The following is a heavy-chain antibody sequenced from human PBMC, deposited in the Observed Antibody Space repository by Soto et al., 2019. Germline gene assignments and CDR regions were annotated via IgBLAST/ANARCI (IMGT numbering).Heavy chain of an antibody. CDR3: VRATYFSDSSGYTRCLDY. D-gene: IGHD3-22*01. V-gene: IGHV3-72*01. CDR1: GFTLSDHY. Sequence: GGSLRLSCAVSGFTLSDHYIGWVRQAPGEGLEWVGRSRDKPQGYSTAYAASVKGRFTTSRDESKNSAYLQMNSLKTEDTAVYYCVRATYFSDSSGYTRCLDYWGQGTLVTVSS. J-gene: IGHJ4*02. CDR2: SRDKPQGYST.